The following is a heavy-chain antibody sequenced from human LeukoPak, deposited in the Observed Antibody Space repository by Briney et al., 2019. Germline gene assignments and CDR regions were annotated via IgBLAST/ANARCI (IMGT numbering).Heavy chain of an antibody. J-gene: IGHJ6*02. CDR1: GFTFSNAW. CDR3: TRPEEWLQEGSDV. Sequence: GGSLRLSCAASGFTFSNAWMSWVRQAPGKGLEWVGRIKSKTDGGTTDYAAPVKGRFTISRDDSKNTLYLQMNSLKTEDTAVYYCTRPEEWLQEGSDVWGQGTTVTVSS. D-gene: IGHD5-12*01. V-gene: IGHV3-15*01. CDR2: IKSKTDGGTT.